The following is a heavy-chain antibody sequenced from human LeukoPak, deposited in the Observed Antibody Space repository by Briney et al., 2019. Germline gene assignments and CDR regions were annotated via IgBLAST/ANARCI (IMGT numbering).Heavy chain of an antibody. J-gene: IGHJ3*02. CDR3: ARVMKFGWNDLLYAFDI. D-gene: IGHD1-1*01. CDR1: GGSISSSSYY. V-gene: IGHV4-39*07. Sequence: KPSETLSLTCTVSGGSISSSSYYWGWIRQPPGKGLEWIGSIYYSGSTYYNPSLKSRVTISVDTSKNQFSLKLSSVTAADTAVYYCARVMKFGWNDLLYAFDIWGQGTMVTVSS. CDR2: IYYSGST.